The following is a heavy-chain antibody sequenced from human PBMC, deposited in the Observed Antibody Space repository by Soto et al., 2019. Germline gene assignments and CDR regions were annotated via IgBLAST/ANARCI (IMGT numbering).Heavy chain of an antibody. Sequence: SETLSLTCTVSGGSISSSRYYWGWIRQPPGKGLEWIGSIYYSGSTYYNPSLKSRVTISVDTSKNQFSLKLSSVTAPDTAVYYCASPGAPHYYYYGMDVWGQGTTVTVSS. D-gene: IGHD3-10*01. CDR2: IYYSGST. CDR1: GGSISSSRYY. CDR3: ASPGAPHYYYYGMDV. V-gene: IGHV4-39*01. J-gene: IGHJ6*02.